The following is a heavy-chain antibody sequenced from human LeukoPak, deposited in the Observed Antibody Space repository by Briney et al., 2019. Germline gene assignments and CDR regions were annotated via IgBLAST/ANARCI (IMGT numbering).Heavy chain of an antibody. CDR1: GFTFSSYS. D-gene: IGHD2-21*01. V-gene: IGHV3-48*02. CDR3: ARDVEAVMVN. CDR2: ISSSSTPT. J-gene: IGHJ4*02. Sequence: PGRSLRLSCAASGFTFSSYSMNWVRQAPGKGLEWVSLISSSSTPTYYADSVKGRFTISRDKATNSLYLQMNSLRDEDTAVYYCARDVEAVMVNWGQGTLVAVSS.